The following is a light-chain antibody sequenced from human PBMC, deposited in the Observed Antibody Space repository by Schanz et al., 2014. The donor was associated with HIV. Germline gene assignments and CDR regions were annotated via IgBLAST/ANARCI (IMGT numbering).Light chain of an antibody. CDR1: QDIRND. V-gene: IGKV1-27*01. CDR2: AAS. J-gene: IGKJ4*01. Sequence: DIQMTQSPSPLSASVGDRVTITCRASQDIRNDLGWYQQRPGGAPKLLIYAASTLQSGVPSRFSGSGSGTDFTLTISSLQPEDVATYYCQKYNSAPLTFGGGTKVEIK. CDR3: QKYNSAPLT.